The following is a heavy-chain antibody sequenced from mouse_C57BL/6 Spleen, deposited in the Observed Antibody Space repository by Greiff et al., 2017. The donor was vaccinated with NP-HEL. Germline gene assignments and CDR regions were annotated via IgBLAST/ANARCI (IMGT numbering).Heavy chain of an antibody. V-gene: IGHV1-61*01. D-gene: IGHD2-2*01. J-gene: IGHJ2*01. CDR1: GYTFTSYW. CDR3: ARLSIRMVTRYYFDY. Sequence: VQLQQPGAELVRPGSSVKLSCKASGYTFTSYWMDWVKQRPGQGLEWIGNIYPSDSETHYNQKFKDKATLTVDKSSSTAYMQLSSLTSEDSAVYYCARLSIRMVTRYYFDYWGQGTTLTVSS. CDR2: IYPSDSET.